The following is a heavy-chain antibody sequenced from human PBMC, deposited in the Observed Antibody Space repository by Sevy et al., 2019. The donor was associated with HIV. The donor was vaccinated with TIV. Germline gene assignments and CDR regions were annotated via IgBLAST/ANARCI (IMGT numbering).Heavy chain of an antibody. J-gene: IGHJ5*02. CDR1: GYTFTSYG. V-gene: IGHV1-18*01. CDR3: AGGYCSGGSCPYWFGP. CDR2: ISAYNGNT. D-gene: IGHD2-15*01. Sequence: ASVKVSCKASGYTFTSYGISWVRQAPGQGLEWMGWISAYNGNTNYAQKLQGRVTMTTDTSTSTAYMELRSLRSDDTAVYYCAGGYCSGGSCPYWFGPWGQGTLVTVSS.